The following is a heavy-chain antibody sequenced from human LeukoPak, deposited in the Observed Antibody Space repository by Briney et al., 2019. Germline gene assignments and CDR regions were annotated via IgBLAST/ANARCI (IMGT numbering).Heavy chain of an antibody. CDR1: GGTFSSYT. CDR2: IIPFFGTT. V-gene: IGHV1-69*08. J-gene: IGHJ4*02. D-gene: IGHD4-17*01. Sequence: ASVKVSCKASGGTFSSYTINWVRQAPGQGLEWMGRIIPFFGTTNYAQKFQGRVTMTRDMSTSTVYMELSSLRSEDTAVYYCARYGHSPYFDYWGQGTLVTVSS. CDR3: ARYGHSPYFDY.